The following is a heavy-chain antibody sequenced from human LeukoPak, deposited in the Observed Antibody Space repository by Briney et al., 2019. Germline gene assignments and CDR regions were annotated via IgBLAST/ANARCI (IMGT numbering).Heavy chain of an antibody. CDR3: ARDADWRNLDYYDSSGYSPALDY. D-gene: IGHD3-22*01. Sequence: PGGSLRLSCVASGITFSSYSMNWVRQAPGKGLESVSGINWNGGSTGYADSVKGRFTISRDNAKNSLYLQMNSLRAEDTALYHCARDADWRNLDYYDSSGYSPALDYWGQGTLVTVSS. CDR2: INWNGGST. J-gene: IGHJ4*02. V-gene: IGHV3-20*01. CDR1: GITFSSYS.